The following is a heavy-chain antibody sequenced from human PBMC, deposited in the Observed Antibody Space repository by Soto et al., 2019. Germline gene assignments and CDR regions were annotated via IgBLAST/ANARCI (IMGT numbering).Heavy chain of an antibody. Sequence: GGSLRLSCAASGFTFSSYGMHWVRQAPGKGLEWVAVISYDGSNKYYADSVKGRFTISRDNSKNKLYLQMNSLRAEDTAVYYCEKDGRGYSYGDAFDIWGQGTMVTVSS. CDR1: GFTFSSYG. V-gene: IGHV3-30*18. J-gene: IGHJ3*02. D-gene: IGHD5-18*01. CDR3: EKDGRGYSYGDAFDI. CDR2: ISYDGSNK.